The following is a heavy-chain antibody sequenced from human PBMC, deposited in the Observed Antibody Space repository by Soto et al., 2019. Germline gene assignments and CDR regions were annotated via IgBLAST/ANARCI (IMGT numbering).Heavy chain of an antibody. D-gene: IGHD3-10*01. CDR3: ARIRGWGWLGPNDY. CDR2: IFSNDAK. J-gene: IGHJ4*02. Sequence: VTLKESGPVRVKPTETFTLPCTASGFPLRNARMGWGGILQPPGKALEWLAHIFSNDAKSYSASLKNRLTISKDTSKSQVVLTMTKMDPVDTATYYCARIRGWGWLGPNDYWGQGTLVTVSS. CDR1: GFPLRNARMG. V-gene: IGHV2-26*01.